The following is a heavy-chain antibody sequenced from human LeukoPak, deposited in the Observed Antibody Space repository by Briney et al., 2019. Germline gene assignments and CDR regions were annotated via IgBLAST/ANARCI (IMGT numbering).Heavy chain of an antibody. Sequence: GGSLRLSCAASGFTFSSYAMHWVRQAPGKGLEWVAVISYDGSSKYYADSVKGRFTISRDKSKNTLYLQMNSLRAEDTAVYYCARDGKGFDYWGQGTLVTVSS. CDR3: ARDGKGFDY. D-gene: IGHD1-26*01. CDR1: GFTFSSYA. CDR2: ISYDGSSK. J-gene: IGHJ4*02. V-gene: IGHV3-30-3*01.